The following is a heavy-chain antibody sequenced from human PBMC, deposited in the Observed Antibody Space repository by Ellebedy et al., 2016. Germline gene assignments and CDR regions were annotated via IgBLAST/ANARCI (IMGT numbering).Heavy chain of an antibody. CDR1: GISFSGDW. J-gene: IGHJ6*02. CDR2: IRQDGREF. V-gene: IGHV3-7*01. CDR3: AAVRLA. D-gene: IGHD3-10*01. Sequence: GESLKISXVVSGISFSGDWVTWVRQAPGKGLEWVASIRQDGREFYYVDSVKGRFTTSRDNAKNSVYLQMSSLRAEDTAMYYCAAVRLAWGQGTTVTVSS.